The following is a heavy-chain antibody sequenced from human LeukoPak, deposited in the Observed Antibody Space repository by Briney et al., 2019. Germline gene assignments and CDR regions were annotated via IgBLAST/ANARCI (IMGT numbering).Heavy chain of an antibody. Sequence: PSETLSLTCTVSGGSISGYYWSWIRQPPGKGLEWIGFCHDSGGTNYNPSLNSRVSISLDTSKNQFSLRLRSVTAADTAVYYCATAEPTGRPGIGFDYWGQGTLVTVSS. CDR1: GGSISGYY. J-gene: IGHJ4*02. D-gene: IGHD1-14*01. V-gene: IGHV4-59*01. CDR3: ATAEPTGRPGIGFDY. CDR2: CHDSGGT.